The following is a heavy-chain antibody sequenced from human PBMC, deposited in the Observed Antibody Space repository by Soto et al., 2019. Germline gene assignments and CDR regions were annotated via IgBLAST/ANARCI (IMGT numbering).Heavy chain of an antibody. CDR3: AREKGYCSSTSCFEAYYYYGMDV. J-gene: IGHJ6*02. D-gene: IGHD2-2*01. CDR1: GYTSTNNG. V-gene: IGHV1-2*04. CDR2: INPNSGGT. Sequence: ASVKVSCKTAGYTSTNNGSSWVRQAPGQGLEWMGWINPNSGGTNYAQKFQGWVTMTRDTSISTAYMELSRLRSDDTAVYYCAREKGYCSSTSCFEAYYYYGMDVWGQGTTVTVSS.